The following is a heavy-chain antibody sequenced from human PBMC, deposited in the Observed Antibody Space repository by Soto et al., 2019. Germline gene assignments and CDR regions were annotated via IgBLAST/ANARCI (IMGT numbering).Heavy chain of an antibody. Sequence: QVQLQESGPGLVKPSQTLSLTCTVSGGSISSGGYYWSWIRQHPGKGLEWIGYIYYSGSTYYNPSLKSRVTISVETSKNQFSLKLSSVTAADTAVDYCARDYSGGSCPPYYYYGMDVWGQGTTVTVSS. D-gene: IGHD2-15*01. CDR1: GGSISSGGYY. J-gene: IGHJ6*02. CDR2: IYYSGST. CDR3: ARDYSGGSCPPYYYYGMDV. V-gene: IGHV4-31*03.